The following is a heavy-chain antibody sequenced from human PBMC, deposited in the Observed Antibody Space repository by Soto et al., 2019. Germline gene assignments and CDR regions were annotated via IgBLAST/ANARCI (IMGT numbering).Heavy chain of an antibody. CDR3: ARDPDLIEAAGNYFEY. V-gene: IGHV3-30-3*01. CDR1: GFTLNTYS. CDR2: VSFDGVNK. Sequence: PGGSLRLSCSVSGFTLNTYSMHWVRQAPGKGLEWVAVVSFDGVNKHYRDSVKGRFTISRDIAKNMLYLQMTSLRLEDTAIYYCARDPDLIEAAGNYFEYWGQGTLVTVSS. D-gene: IGHD6-13*01. J-gene: IGHJ4*02.